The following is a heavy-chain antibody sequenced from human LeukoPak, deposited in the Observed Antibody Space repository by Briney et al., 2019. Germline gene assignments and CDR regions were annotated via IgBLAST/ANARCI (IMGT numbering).Heavy chain of an antibody. CDR3: AKDYRSGAFDY. Sequence: GGSLRLSCAASGFTFGSYGMHWVRQAPGKGLEWVAIIWSDGSNQYYADSVKGRFTISKDTFKNTVYLQMNSLRAEDTAVYYCAKDYRSGAFDYWGQGTLVTVSS. V-gene: IGHV3-33*06. D-gene: IGHD3-10*01. CDR2: IWSDGSNQ. CDR1: GFTFGSYG. J-gene: IGHJ4*02.